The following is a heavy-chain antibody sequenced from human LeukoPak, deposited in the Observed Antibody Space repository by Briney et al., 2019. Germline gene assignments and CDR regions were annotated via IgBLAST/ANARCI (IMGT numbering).Heavy chain of an antibody. CDR3: AKDRLDILTGYYPF. V-gene: IGHV3-23*01. J-gene: IGHJ4*02. CDR1: GFTFSSYA. D-gene: IGHD3-9*01. CDR2: ISGSGGST. Sequence: GGSLRLSCAASGFTFSSYAMSWVRQAPGKGLEWVSAISGSGGSTYYADSVKGRFTISRDNSKNTLYLQTNSLRAEDTAVYYCAKDRLDILTGYYPFWGQGTLVTVSS.